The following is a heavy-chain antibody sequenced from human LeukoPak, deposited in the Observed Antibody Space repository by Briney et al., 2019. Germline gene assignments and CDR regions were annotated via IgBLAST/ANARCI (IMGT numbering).Heavy chain of an antibody. V-gene: IGHV4-4*02. CDR3: VGFGLTSGWAG. Sequence: PGGSLRLSCAASGFTVSDNYMSWVRQPPGRGLEWSGAYYHTGNTNYNPYLKSRVSISVDKSKSQFSLKLTSVTAADTDVYYCVGFGLTSGWAGWGQGTLVTVSS. CDR1: GFTVSDNYM. CDR2: YYHTGNT. D-gene: IGHD6-19*01. J-gene: IGHJ4*02.